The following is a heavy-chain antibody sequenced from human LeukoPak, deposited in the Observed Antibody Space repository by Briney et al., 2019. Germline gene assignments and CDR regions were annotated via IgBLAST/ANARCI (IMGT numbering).Heavy chain of an antibody. J-gene: IGHJ6*03. D-gene: IGHD1-7*01. Sequence: ASVKVSCKASGYTFTSYGISWVRQAPGQGLEWMGIINPSGGSTSYAQKFQGRVTMTRDMSTSTVYMELSSLRSEDTAVYYCARGAPITGTSHYYYYYMDVWGKGTTVTVSS. V-gene: IGHV1-46*01. CDR3: ARGAPITGTSHYYYYYMDV. CDR1: GYTFTSYG. CDR2: INPSGGST.